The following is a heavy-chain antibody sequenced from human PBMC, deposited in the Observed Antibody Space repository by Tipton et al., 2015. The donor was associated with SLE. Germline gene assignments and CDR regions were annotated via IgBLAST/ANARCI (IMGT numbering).Heavy chain of an antibody. Sequence: TLSLTCAVYGGSFSGYYWNWIRQPPGKGLEWIGEINHSGSTNYNPSLKSRVTISVDTSKNQFSLKLSSVTAADTAVYYCARDVLLTGWFDPWGQGTLVTVSS. CDR3: ARDVLLTGWFDP. J-gene: IGHJ5*02. CDR2: INHSGST. D-gene: IGHD3-9*01. CDR1: GGSFSGYY. V-gene: IGHV4-34*01.